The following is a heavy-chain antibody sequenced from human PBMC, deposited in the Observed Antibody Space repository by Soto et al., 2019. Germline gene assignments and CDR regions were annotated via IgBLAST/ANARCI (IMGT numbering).Heavy chain of an antibody. Sequence: GGSLRLSCAASGFSVGDNYMTWVRQAPGRGLEWISILYARGTTYYADSVKGRFTTYRDIADNTLYLQMSSLRAEDTAMYYCARAPAPLYSSSWYYFDYWGQGTLVTVSS. V-gene: IGHV3-53*01. CDR3: ARAPAPLYSSSWYYFDY. D-gene: IGHD6-13*01. J-gene: IGHJ4*02. CDR2: LYARGTT. CDR1: GFSVGDNY.